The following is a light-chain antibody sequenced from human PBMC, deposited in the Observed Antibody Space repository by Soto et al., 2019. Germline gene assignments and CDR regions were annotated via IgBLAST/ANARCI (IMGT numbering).Light chain of an antibody. J-gene: IGKJ2*01. Sequence: EIVLTQSPAPLSSSPGERDTLSCRASQSVHSYLAWYQQKPGQAPRLLIYDSSNRATGIPARFSGSGSGTDFTLTISSLEPEDVAVYYRQQRSGWPPMYTFGQGTKLE. CDR1: QSVHSY. CDR3: QQRSGWPPMYT. CDR2: DSS. V-gene: IGKV3-11*01.